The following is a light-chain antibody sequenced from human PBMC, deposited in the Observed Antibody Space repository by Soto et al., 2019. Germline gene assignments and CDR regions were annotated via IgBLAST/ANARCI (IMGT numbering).Light chain of an antibody. CDR1: QGISNY. CDR3: LQHNSYPLT. V-gene: IGKV1-17*03. J-gene: IGKJ4*01. CDR2: AAS. Sequence: DIQMTQSPSAMSASVGDRVTMTCRESQGISNYLAWFQQKPGNVPKRLIYAASSLQSGVPSRFSGSGSGTAFTLTINNLQPEDFATYYCLQHNSYPLTFGGGTKVEIK.